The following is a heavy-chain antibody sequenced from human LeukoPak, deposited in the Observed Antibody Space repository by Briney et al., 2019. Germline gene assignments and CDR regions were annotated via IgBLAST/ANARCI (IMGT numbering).Heavy chain of an antibody. CDR3: AKDPDSGSYRWFDP. CDR1: GFTFSSYA. D-gene: IGHD1-26*01. CDR2: ISYDGSNK. J-gene: IGHJ5*02. Sequence: GGSLRLSCAASGFTFSSYAMHWVRQAPGKGLEWVAVISYDGSNKYYADSVKGRFTISRDNSKNTLYLQMNSLRAEDTAVYYCAKDPDSGSYRWFDPWGQGTLVTVSS. V-gene: IGHV3-30-3*01.